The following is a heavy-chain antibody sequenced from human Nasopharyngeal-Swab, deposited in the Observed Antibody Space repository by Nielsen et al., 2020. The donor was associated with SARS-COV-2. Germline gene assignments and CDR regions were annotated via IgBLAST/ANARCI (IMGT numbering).Heavy chain of an antibody. J-gene: IGHJ1*01. CDR2: INHSGST. Sequence: WIRQPPGKGLEWIGEINHSGSTNYNPSLKSRVTISVDTSKNQFSLKLSSVTAADTAAYYCARGRSGWYPGYFQHWGRGTLVTVSS. D-gene: IGHD6-19*01. CDR3: ARGRSGWYPGYFQH. V-gene: IGHV4-34*01.